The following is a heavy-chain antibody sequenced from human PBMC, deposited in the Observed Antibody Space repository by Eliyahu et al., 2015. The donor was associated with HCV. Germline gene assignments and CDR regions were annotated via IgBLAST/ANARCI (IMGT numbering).Heavy chain of an antibody. D-gene: IGHD4-17*01. V-gene: IGHV4-34*01. CDR1: GGSFXGYY. Sequence: QVQLQQWGAGXLKPSETLSLTCAVXGGSFXGYYWSWXXQPPGKGXECIGEINHSGSTNXNPSLKXRVTISVDTSKXQFSLKLSSVTAADTAVYYCASGTRRRLRPTLDYWGQGTLVTVSS. CDR3: ASGTRRRLRPTLDY. J-gene: IGHJ4*02. CDR2: INHSGST.